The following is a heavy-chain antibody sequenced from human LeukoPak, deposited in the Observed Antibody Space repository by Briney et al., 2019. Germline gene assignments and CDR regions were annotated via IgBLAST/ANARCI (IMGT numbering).Heavy chain of an antibody. CDR1: GFTFSSFG. D-gene: IGHD3-22*01. CDR3: ARAMGMGGYYYDY. Sequence: GSLRLTCAASGFTFSSFGMHWVRQAPGKGLEWVSVIYSGGSTYYADSVKGRFTISRDNSKNTLYLQMNSLRAEDTAVYYCARAMGMGGYYYDYWGQGTLVTVSS. J-gene: IGHJ4*02. V-gene: IGHV3-53*01. CDR2: IYSGGST.